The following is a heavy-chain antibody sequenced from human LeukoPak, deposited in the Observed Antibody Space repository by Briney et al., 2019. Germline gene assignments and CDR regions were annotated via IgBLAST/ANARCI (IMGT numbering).Heavy chain of an antibody. Sequence: SCKASGGTFSSYAISWVRQAPGQGLDWISYISSSHSTVYYADSVKGRFTISRDNAKNSLYLQMNSLRAEDTAVYYCTIPYYYDSRNVWGKGTTVTVSS. CDR3: TIPYYYDSRNV. D-gene: IGHD3-22*01. CDR2: ISSSHSTV. V-gene: IGHV3-48*01. J-gene: IGHJ6*04. CDR1: GGTFSSYA.